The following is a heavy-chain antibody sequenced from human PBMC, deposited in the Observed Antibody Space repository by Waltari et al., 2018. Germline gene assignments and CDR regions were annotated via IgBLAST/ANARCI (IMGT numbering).Heavy chain of an antibody. CDR2: INHSEST. D-gene: IGHD6-13*01. CDR3: ARGHLAIAASTENVDY. CDR1: GGSFSGYY. Sequence: QVQLQQWGAGLLKPSETLSLTCAVYGGSFSGYYWSWIRQPPGKGLEWMGEINHSESTNYNPALKSRVTISVATSKNQFSLKLSSVTAADTAVYYCARGHLAIAASTENVDYWGQGTLVTVSS. V-gene: IGHV4-34*01. J-gene: IGHJ4*02.